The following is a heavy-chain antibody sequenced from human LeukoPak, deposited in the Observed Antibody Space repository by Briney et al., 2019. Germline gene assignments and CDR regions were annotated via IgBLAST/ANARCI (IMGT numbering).Heavy chain of an antibody. J-gene: IGHJ5*02. Sequence: SETLSLTCTVSGYSISSGYYWSWIRQPPGKGLEWIGYIYYSGSTNYNPSLKSRVTISVDTSKNQFSLKLSSVTAADTAVYYCARLYYYGSGSQNNWFDPWGQGTLVTVSS. CDR2: IYYSGST. CDR1: GYSISSGYY. D-gene: IGHD3-10*01. CDR3: ARLYYYGSGSQNNWFDP. V-gene: IGHV4-61*01.